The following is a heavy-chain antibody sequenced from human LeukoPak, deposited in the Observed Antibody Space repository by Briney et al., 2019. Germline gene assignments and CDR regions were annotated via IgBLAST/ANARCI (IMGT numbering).Heavy chain of an antibody. J-gene: IGHJ4*02. CDR1: GGSISSYY. V-gene: IGHV4-59*08. CDR2: IYYSGST. Sequence: PSETLSLTCTVSGGSISSYYWSWIRQPPGKGLEWIGYIYYSGSTNYNPSLKSRVTISVDTSKNQFSLKLSSVTAADTAVYYCARRIVDSSGYYGLFDYWGQGTLVTVSS. CDR3: ARRIVDSSGYYGLFDY. D-gene: IGHD3-22*01.